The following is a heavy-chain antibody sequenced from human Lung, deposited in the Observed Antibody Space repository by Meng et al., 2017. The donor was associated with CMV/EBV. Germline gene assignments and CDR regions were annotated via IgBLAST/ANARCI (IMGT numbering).Heavy chain of an antibody. D-gene: IGHD2-2*01. V-gene: IGHV4-59*01. CDR3: ARDRAAIGYYYYVMDV. Sequence: GSLRLXCAASGFTFSNYAMTWVRQAPGKGLEWIGYIYYSGSTNYNPSLRSRVSISVDTSKNQFSLELSSVTAADTAIYYCARDRAAIGYYYYVMDVWGHGXTVTVSS. CDR1: GFTFSNYA. J-gene: IGHJ6*02. CDR2: IYYSGST.